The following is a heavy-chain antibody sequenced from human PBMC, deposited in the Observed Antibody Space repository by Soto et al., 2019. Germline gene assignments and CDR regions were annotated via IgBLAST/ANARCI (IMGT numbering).Heavy chain of an antibody. Sequence: GESLKISCKGSGYSFTSYWISWVRQMPGKGLEWMGRIDPSDSYTNYSPSFQGHVTISADKSISTAYLQWSSLKASDTAMYYCATYPFMVRGVIKPFDPWGQGTLVTV. CDR3: ATYPFMVRGVIKPFDP. CDR2: IDPSDSYT. V-gene: IGHV5-10-1*01. CDR1: GYSFTSYW. D-gene: IGHD3-10*01. J-gene: IGHJ5*02.